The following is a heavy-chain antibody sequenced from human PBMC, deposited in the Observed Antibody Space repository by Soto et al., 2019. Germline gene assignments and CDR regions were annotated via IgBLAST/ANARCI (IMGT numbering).Heavy chain of an antibody. CDR3: ARHPSDFWFDP. CDR1: GGSISSSSYF. CDR2: IYYSGST. J-gene: IGHJ5*02. V-gene: IGHV4-39*01. D-gene: IGHD2-21*02. Sequence: QLQLQESGPGLVKPSETLSLTCSVSGGSISSSSYFWGWIRQPPGKGLEWIGSIYYSGSTYYNPSLKSRVTLSVDTSKNSFSLKLSSVTAADAAVYYCARHPSDFWFDPWGQGTLVTVSS.